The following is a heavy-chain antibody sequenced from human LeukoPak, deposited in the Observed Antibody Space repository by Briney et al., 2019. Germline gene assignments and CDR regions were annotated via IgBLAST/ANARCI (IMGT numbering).Heavy chain of an antibody. CDR3: ASGDYDSSGYLDY. CDR2: IYHSGST. D-gene: IGHD3-22*01. Sequence: SETLSLTCAVSGYSISSGYYWGWIRQPPGKGLEWIGSIYHSGSTYYNPSLKSRVTISVDTSKNQFSLKLSSVTAADTAVYYCASGDYDSSGYLDYWGQGTPVTVSS. J-gene: IGHJ4*02. V-gene: IGHV4-38-2*01. CDR1: GYSISSGYY.